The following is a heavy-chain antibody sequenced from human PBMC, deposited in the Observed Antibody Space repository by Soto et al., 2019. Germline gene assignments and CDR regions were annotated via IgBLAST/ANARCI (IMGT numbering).Heavy chain of an antibody. CDR2: ISSSFISI. CDR1: GFTFSSYS. J-gene: IGHJ5*01. CDR3: ARDCPARSRSCYGNEWFDS. Sequence: EVQLVESGGGLVQPGGSLRLSCAASGFTFSSYSMNWVLQAPGKGREWVSYISSSFISIYYADSVKGRFTISRDNAKNSLYRQVNILRAEDTAVYYCARDCPARSRSCYGNEWFDSWGEGTLVTVSS. V-gene: IGHV3-48*01. D-gene: IGHD2-2*01.